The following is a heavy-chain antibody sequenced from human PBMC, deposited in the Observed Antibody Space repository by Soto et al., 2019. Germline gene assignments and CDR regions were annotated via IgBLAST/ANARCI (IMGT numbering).Heavy chain of an antibody. CDR1: GYTFTSYA. Sequence: ASVKVSCKASGYTFTSYAMHWVRQAPGQRLEWMGWINAGNGNTKYSQKFQGRVTITRDTSASTAYMELSSLRSEDTAVYYCARDTPMMSDYYDSSGYFSASHYYYGMDVWGQGTTVTVSS. D-gene: IGHD3-22*01. J-gene: IGHJ6*02. CDR3: ARDTPMMSDYYDSSGYFSASHYYYGMDV. CDR2: INAGNGNT. V-gene: IGHV1-3*01.